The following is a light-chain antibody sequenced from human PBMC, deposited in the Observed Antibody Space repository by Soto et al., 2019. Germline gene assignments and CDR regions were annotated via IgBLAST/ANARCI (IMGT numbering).Light chain of an antibody. CDR3: QQYGSSPLT. CDR1: QSVSSSY. Sequence: EIVLTQSPGTLPLSPGERATLSCRASQSVSSSYLAWYQQKPGQAPRLLIYGASSRATDIPDRFSGSGSGTDFTLTISRLEPEDFAVYYCQQYGSSPLTFGGGTKVEIK. CDR2: GAS. J-gene: IGKJ4*01. V-gene: IGKV3-20*01.